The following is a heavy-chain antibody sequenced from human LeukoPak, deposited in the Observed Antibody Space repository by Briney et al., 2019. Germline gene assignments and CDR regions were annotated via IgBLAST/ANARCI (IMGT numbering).Heavy chain of an antibody. D-gene: IGHD6-19*01. V-gene: IGHV4-59*12. CDR2: IYYSGST. CDR3: ARGGYSSGWYVGRYYFDY. Sequence: PSETLSLTCTVSGGSISGYYWSWIRQPPGKGLEWNGYIYYSGSTNYNPSLKSRVTISVDTSKNQFSLKLSSVTAADTAVYYCARGGYSSGWYVGRYYFDYWGQGTLVTVSS. J-gene: IGHJ4*02. CDR1: GGSISGYY.